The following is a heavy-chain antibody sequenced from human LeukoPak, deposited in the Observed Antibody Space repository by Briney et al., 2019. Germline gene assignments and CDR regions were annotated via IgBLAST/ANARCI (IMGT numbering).Heavy chain of an antibody. CDR1: GFTFSSYS. CDR2: ISSSSSYI. CDR3: ARDLREVDWWELPDAFDI. V-gene: IGHV3-21*01. D-gene: IGHD1-26*01. Sequence: GGSLRLSCAASGFTFSSYSMNWVRQAPGKGLEWVSSISSSSSYIYYADSVKGRFTISRDNAKNSLYLQMNSLRAGDTAVYYCARDLREVDWWELPDAFDIWGQGTMVTVSS. J-gene: IGHJ3*02.